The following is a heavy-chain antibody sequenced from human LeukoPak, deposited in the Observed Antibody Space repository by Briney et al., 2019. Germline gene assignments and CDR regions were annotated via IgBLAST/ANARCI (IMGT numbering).Heavy chain of an antibody. J-gene: IGHJ4*02. Sequence: GASLQISFKGSGYIFTNSWIGWVRQMPGKGLEWMGIIYPGDSDTRYSPSFQGQVTISADKSINTAYLQWSSLRASDTAIYYCARRSGIEEAYWGQGTLVTVSS. V-gene: IGHV5-51*01. CDR2: IYPGDSDT. CDR3: ARRSGIEEAY. CDR1: GYIFTNSW. D-gene: IGHD3-10*01.